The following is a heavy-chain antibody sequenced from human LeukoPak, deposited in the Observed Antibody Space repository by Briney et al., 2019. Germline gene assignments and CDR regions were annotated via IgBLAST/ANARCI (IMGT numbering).Heavy chain of an antibody. CDR1: GFSLSTSGVG. J-gene: IGHJ4*02. V-gene: IGHV2-5*01. CDR3: ARGIGYCSGGSCLALGY. Sequence: SGPTLVKPTQTLTLTCTFSGFSLSTSGVGVGWIRQPPGKALEWLALIYWNDDKRYSPSLKGRLTITKDTSKNQVVLTMTNMDPVDTATYYCARGIGYCSGGSCLALGYWGQGTLVTVSS. D-gene: IGHD2-15*01. CDR2: IYWNDDK.